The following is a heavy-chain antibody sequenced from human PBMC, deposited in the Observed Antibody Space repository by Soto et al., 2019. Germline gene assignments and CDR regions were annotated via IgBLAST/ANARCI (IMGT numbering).Heavy chain of an antibody. CDR1: GGSFSGYY. J-gene: IGHJ5*02. Sequence: SETLSLTCAVYGGSFSGYYWSWIRQPPGKGLEWIGEINHSGSTNYNPSLKSRVTISVDTSKNQFSLKLSSVTAADTAVYYCARGSGSSSFNWFDPWGQGTLVTVSS. CDR3: ARGSGSSSFNWFDP. V-gene: IGHV4-34*01. CDR2: INHSGST. D-gene: IGHD6-13*01.